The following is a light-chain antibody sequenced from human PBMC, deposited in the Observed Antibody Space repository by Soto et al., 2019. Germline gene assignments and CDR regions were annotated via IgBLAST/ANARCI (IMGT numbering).Light chain of an antibody. CDR1: SSDVGGYNY. J-gene: IGLJ3*02. CDR2: DVS. Sequence: QSALTQPRSVSGSPRQSVTISCTGTSSDVGGYNYVSWYQQYPGEAPKLMIYDVSKGPSGVPDRFSGSKSGNTASLTISGLQAEDEGDYYCCSYAGSYTLVFGGGTKVTVL. CDR3: CSYAGSYTLV. V-gene: IGLV2-11*01.